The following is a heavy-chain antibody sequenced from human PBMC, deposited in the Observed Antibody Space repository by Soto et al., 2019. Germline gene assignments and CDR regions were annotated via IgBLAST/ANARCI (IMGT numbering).Heavy chain of an antibody. CDR3: TFYDFWSGSPFDY. D-gene: IGHD3-3*01. CDR2: IRSKGYGGTT. CDR1: GFTFGDYA. Sequence: GGSLRLSCTASGFTFGDYAMSWFRQAPGKGLEWVGFIRSKGYGGTTEYAASVKGRFTISRDDSKSIAYLQMNSLKTEDTAVYYCTFYDFWSGSPFDYWGQGTLVTVSS. V-gene: IGHV3-49*03. J-gene: IGHJ4*02.